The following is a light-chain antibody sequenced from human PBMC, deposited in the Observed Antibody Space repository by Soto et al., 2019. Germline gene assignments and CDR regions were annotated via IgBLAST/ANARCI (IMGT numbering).Light chain of an antibody. V-gene: IGLV2-14*01. CDR2: DVS. J-gene: IGLJ1*01. Sequence: QSALTQPASVSGSPGQSITISCTGTSSDVGGYNYVSWYQQHPGKAPKLMIYDVSNRPSGVSNRFSGSKSGNTASLTISGLQADYEADYYCRSYTSISTYVFGTGTKVTV. CDR1: SSDVGGYNY. CDR3: RSYTSISTYV.